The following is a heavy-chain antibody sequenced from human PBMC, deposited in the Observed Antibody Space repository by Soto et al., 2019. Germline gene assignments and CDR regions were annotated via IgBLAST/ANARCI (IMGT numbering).Heavy chain of an antibody. D-gene: IGHD3-9*01. CDR3: AREGAVYYDILSIPGP. J-gene: IGHJ5*02. Sequence: ASVKVSCKTPGYTFTRYNIHWVRQAPGQGLEWMGWINVGNGNTNYAQKLQGRVTMTTDTSTSTAYMELRSLRSDDTAVYYCAREGAVYYDILSIPGPWGQGTLVTVSS. CDR1: GYTFTRYN. V-gene: IGHV1-18*01. CDR2: INVGNGNT.